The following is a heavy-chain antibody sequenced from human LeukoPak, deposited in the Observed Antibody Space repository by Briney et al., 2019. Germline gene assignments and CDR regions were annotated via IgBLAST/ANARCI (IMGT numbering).Heavy chain of an antibody. V-gene: IGHV4-34*01. D-gene: IGHD3-10*01. CDR3: ARHSGSGSYYRRGSSDYYYYGMDV. CDR2: IHYTGAT. Sequence: SETLSLTCAVYGGSFRGYYWSWIRQPPGKGLEWIGEIHYTGATNYKPSLKSRVTISVDTSKNQFSLKLSSVTAADTAVYYCARHSGSGSYYRRGSSDYYYYGMDVWGQGTTVTVSS. CDR1: GGSFRGYY. J-gene: IGHJ6*02.